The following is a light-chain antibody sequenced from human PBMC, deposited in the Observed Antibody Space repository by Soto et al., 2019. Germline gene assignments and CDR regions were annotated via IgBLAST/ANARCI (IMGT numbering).Light chain of an antibody. Sequence: DIQMTQSPSSVSASVGDRVTITCRASQDIRTWLAWYQHKPGKAPNLLISGVSGLESGVPSRFSGSGSGTYFTLTISSLQPEDFGTYFCQQGNTFPYTFGQGTKVDIK. J-gene: IGKJ2*01. CDR3: QQGNTFPYT. V-gene: IGKV1-12*01. CDR1: QDIRTW. CDR2: GVS.